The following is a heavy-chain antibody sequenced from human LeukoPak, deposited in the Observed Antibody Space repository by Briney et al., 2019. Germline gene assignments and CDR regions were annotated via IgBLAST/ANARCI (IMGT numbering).Heavy chain of an antibody. D-gene: IGHD1-26*01. CDR1: GFTFSSYA. Sequence: GGSLRLSCAASGFTFSSYAMSWVRQAPGKGLEWVSAISDSGGSTYYADSVKGRFTISRDNSKNTLYLQMNSLRAEDTAVYYCAKDIIRQVGARDYFDYWGQGTLVTVSS. V-gene: IGHV3-23*01. CDR2: ISDSGGST. J-gene: IGHJ4*02. CDR3: AKDIIRQVGARDYFDY.